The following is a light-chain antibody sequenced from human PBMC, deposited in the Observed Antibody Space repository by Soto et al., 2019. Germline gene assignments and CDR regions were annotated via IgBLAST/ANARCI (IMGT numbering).Light chain of an antibody. CDR2: EVN. J-gene: IGLJ1*01. CDR1: SSDVGGYNY. V-gene: IGLV2-14*01. Sequence: QSVLTQPASVSGSPGQSITISCTGTSSDVGGYNYVSWYQQHPDKAPKLMIYEVNNRPSGVSTRFSGSKSGNTASLTISGLQAADEADYYCTSFTSSRTHVFGTGTKVTV. CDR3: TSFTSSRTHV.